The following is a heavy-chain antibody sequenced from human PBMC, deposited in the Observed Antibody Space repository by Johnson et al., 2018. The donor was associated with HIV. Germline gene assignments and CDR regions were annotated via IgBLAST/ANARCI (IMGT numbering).Heavy chain of an antibody. CDR1: GFTFSSCA. Sequence: QMLLVESGGGVVQPGRSLRLSCAASGFTFSSCAFHWVRQAPGKGLEWVAVISYDGSNKYYADSVKGRFTISRDNSKNTLYLQLSSLRSEDTAVYYCARDSGVPGNDAFDIWGQGTMVTVSS. CDR3: ARDSGVPGNDAFDI. CDR2: ISYDGSNK. V-gene: IGHV3-30*04. D-gene: IGHD3-10*01. J-gene: IGHJ3*02.